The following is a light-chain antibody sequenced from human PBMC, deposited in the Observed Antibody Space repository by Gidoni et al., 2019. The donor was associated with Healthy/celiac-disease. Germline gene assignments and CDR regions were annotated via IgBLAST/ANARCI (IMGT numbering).Light chain of an antibody. Sequence: QSALTQPRSVSGSPGQSVTFSCTGTSSDVGGYNYVSWYQQHPGKAPKLMIYDVSQRPSGVPDRFSGSKSGNTASLTISGLQAEDEADYYCCSYAGSYTYVFGTGTKVTVL. V-gene: IGLV2-11*01. J-gene: IGLJ1*01. CDR1: SSDVGGYNY. CDR2: DVS. CDR3: CSYAGSYTYV.